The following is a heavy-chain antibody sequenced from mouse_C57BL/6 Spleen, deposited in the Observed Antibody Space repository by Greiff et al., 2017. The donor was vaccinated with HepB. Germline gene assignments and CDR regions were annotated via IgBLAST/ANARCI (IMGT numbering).Heavy chain of an antibody. CDR2: INPNNGGT. D-gene: IGHD2-4*01. CDR3: ARPYYDYDEGYYAMDY. CDR1: GYTFTDYY. J-gene: IGHJ4*01. Sequence: VQLQQSGPELVKPGASVKISCKASGYTFTDYYMNWVKQSPGKSLEWIGDINPNNGGTSYNQKFKGKATLTVDKSSSTAYMELRSLTSEDSAVYYCARPYYDYDEGYYAMDYWGQGTSVTVSS. V-gene: IGHV1-26*01.